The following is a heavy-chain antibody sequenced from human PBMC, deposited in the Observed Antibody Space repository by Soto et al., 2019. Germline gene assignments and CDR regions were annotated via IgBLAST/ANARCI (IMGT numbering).Heavy chain of an antibody. J-gene: IGHJ5*02. Sequence: AISGSGGSTYYADSVKGRFTISRDNSKNTLYLQMNSLISEDTAVYYCAADREPTDPYKWVDPWGQGTLVTVSS. CDR2: ISGSGGST. D-gene: IGHD1-1*01. V-gene: IGHV3-23*01. CDR3: AADREPTDPYKWVDP.